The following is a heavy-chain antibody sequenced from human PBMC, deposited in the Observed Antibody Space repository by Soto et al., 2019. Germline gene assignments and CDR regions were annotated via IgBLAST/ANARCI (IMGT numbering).Heavy chain of an antibody. J-gene: IGHJ4*02. CDR2: IIPILRTT. Sequence: QVQLVQSGAEVKKPGSSVKVSCKASGNTLSSYAFTWLRQAPGKGFELMGTIIPILRTTEYEQKFQGRVRITADESTTTVYMELSCLTSGDTGIYSCARGYQPILPFDFWGQGTLVTVSS. CDR3: ARGYQPILPFDF. D-gene: IGHD2-15*01. V-gene: IGHV1-69*11. CDR1: GNTLSSYA.